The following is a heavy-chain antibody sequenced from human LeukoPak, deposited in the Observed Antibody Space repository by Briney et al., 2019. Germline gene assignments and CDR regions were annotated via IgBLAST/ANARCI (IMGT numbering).Heavy chain of an antibody. CDR1: GFTFSSYA. CDR3: AKVLRTHSNSYYGPDY. V-gene: IGHV3-30-3*01. D-gene: IGHD3-22*01. J-gene: IGHJ4*02. CDR2: ISYDGSNK. Sequence: PGGSLRLSCAASGFTFSSYAMHWVRQAPGKGLEWVAVISYDGSNKYYADSVKGRFTVSRDNSRNTLFLEMNNLRAEDTARYFCAKVLRTHSNSYYGPDYWGQGTLDIVSS.